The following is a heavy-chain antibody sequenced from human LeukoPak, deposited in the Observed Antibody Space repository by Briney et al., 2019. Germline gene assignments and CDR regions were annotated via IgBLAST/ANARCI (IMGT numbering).Heavy chain of an antibody. CDR3: ARVSIYDFWSGYYSARWFDP. Sequence: SETLSLTCTVSGGSISSSSYYWGWIRQPPGKGLEWIGNIYYSGSTYYNPSLKSRVTISVDTSKNQFSLKLSSVTAADTAVYYCARVSIYDFWSGYYSARWFDPWGQGTLVTVSS. J-gene: IGHJ5*02. CDR1: GGSISSSSYY. V-gene: IGHV4-39*07. D-gene: IGHD3-3*01. CDR2: IYYSGST.